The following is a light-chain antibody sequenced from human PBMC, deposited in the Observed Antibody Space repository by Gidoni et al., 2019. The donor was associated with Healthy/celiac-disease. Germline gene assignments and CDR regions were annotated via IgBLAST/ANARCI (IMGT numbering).Light chain of an antibody. V-gene: IGKV3-15*01. J-gene: IGKJ5*01. CDR1: QSVSSN. CDR2: GAS. CDR3: QQYNNWPPVT. Sequence: EIVMTQSPATLSVSPGERATLSCRASQSVSSNLAWYQQKPGQAPRLLIYGASTRATGIPARFSGSGSGTEFTHTISSLQSEDFAVYYCQQYNNWPPVTFXQXTRLXIK.